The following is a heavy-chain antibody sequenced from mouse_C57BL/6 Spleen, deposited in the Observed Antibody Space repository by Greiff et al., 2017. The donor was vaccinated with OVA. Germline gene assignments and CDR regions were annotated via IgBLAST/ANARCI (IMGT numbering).Heavy chain of an antibody. Sequence: EVMLVESGGGLVKPGGSLKLSCAASGFTFSSYTMSWVRQTPEKRLEWVATISGGGGNTYYPDSVKGRFTISRDNAKNTLYLQMSSLRSEDTALDYCARRYDGYYWFAYWGQGTLVTVSA. V-gene: IGHV5-9*01. J-gene: IGHJ3*01. CDR2: ISGGGGNT. CDR1: GFTFSSYT. CDR3: ARRYDGYYWFAY. D-gene: IGHD2-3*01.